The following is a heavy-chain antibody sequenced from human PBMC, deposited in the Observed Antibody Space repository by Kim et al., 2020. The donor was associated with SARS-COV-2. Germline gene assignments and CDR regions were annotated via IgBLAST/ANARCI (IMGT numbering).Heavy chain of an antibody. V-gene: IGHV3-53*01. CDR1: GFTVSSYY. Sequence: GGSLRLSCAASGFTVSSYYVSWVRQAPGKGLEWVSVIYSGGSTYYADSVKGRFTISRDNSKNTLYLQRNSLRAEDTAVYYCARDTVRAYYYYGMDVWGQGTTVTVSS. J-gene: IGHJ6*02. CDR2: IYSGGST. D-gene: IGHD4-4*01. CDR3: ARDTVRAYYYYGMDV.